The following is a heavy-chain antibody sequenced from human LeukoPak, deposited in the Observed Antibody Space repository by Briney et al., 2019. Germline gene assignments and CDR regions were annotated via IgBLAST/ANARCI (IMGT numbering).Heavy chain of an antibody. D-gene: IGHD6-13*01. Sequence: PSETLSLTCTVSGGSINSSSYYWGWVRQAPGKGLEWISHISNIGDIIHYADSVEGRFTISRDNAKNSLYLQMNSLRAEDTAVYYCAKDATAVVGTVYMDVWGKGTTVTISS. CDR2: ISNIGDII. CDR1: GGSINSSSYY. CDR3: AKDATAVVGTVYMDV. J-gene: IGHJ6*03. V-gene: IGHV3-48*03.